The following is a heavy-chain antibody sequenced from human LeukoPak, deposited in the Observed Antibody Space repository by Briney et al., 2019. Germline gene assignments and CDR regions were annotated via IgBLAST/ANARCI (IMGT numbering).Heavy chain of an antibody. D-gene: IGHD3-10*01. CDR3: AKVTGSGSLPPFDH. CDR1: GFTFSSYG. J-gene: IGHJ4*02. CDR2: ISYDGSNK. Sequence: GRSLRLSCAASGFTFSSYGMHWVRQAPGKGLEWVAVISYDGSNKYYADSVKGRFTISRDNSKNTLYLQMNSLRAEDTAVYYCAKVTGSGSLPPFDHWGQGTLVTVSS. V-gene: IGHV3-30*18.